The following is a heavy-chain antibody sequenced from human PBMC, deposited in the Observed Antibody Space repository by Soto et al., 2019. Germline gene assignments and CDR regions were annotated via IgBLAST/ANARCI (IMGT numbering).Heavy chain of an antibody. CDR2: IWYDGSNK. D-gene: IGHD1-1*01. CDR1: GFTFSSYG. J-gene: IGHJ3*01. V-gene: IGHV3-33*01. CDR3: ASSSYHWVIQIDAYDF. Sequence: LRLSCAASGFTFSSYGMHWVRQAPGKGLEWVAVIWYDGSNKYYADSVKGRFTISRDNSKNTLYLQMNSLRAEDTAVYYCASSSYHWVIQIDAYDFSSQGTIDT.